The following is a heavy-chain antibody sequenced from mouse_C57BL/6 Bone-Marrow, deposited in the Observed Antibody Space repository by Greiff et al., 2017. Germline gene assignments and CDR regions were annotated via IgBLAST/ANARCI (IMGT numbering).Heavy chain of an antibody. CDR2: IYPGGGYT. Sequence: QVQLKESGAELVRPGTSVKMSCKASGYTFTNYWIGWAKQRPGHGLEWIGDIYPGGGYTNYNEKFKGKATLTADKSSSTAYMQYSSLTSEDSAIYCCARHDYDPWFAYWGQGTLVTVSA. J-gene: IGHJ3*01. D-gene: IGHD2-4*01. V-gene: IGHV1-63*01. CDR3: ARHDYDPWFAY. CDR1: GYTFTNYW.